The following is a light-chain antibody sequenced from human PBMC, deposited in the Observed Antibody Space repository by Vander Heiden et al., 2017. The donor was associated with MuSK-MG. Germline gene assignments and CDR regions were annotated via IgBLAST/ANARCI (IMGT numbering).Light chain of an antibody. CDR3: QQRDSPPKT. CDR1: QTISSY. Sequence: DIQMTQSPSSLSASVGDRVTITCRASQTISSYLNWYQQKPGKAPKLLIYAASTLQSGVPSRFSGSGSGTDFTLTISRLQPEDFATYSCQQRDSPPKTFGQGTKVDIK. CDR2: AAS. V-gene: IGKV1-39*01. J-gene: IGKJ1*01.